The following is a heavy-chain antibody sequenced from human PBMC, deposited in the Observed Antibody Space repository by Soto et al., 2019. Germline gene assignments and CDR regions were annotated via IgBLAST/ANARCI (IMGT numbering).Heavy chain of an antibody. CDR3: TRDDTFDY. Sequence: GGSLRLSCGASGFTFNNAWMNWVRQAPGKGLEWVARIKSKTNGGTTNYAAPVKGRFTISRDDSKNTLHLQMNSLKIEDTAMYFCTRDDTFDYWGQGTLVTVSS. J-gene: IGHJ4*02. CDR1: GFTFNNAW. CDR2: IKSKTNGGTT. V-gene: IGHV3-15*07.